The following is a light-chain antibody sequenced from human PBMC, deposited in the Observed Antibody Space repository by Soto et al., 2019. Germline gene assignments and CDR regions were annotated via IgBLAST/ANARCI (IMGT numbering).Light chain of an antibody. CDR1: QSVSSY. CDR2: DAS. V-gene: IGKV3-11*01. CDR3: RQRNNWPPT. J-gene: IGKJ5*01. Sequence: EIVLTQSPATLSLSPGERATLSCRASQSVSSYLAWYQQKPGQAPRLLIYDASNRATGIPARSSGSGSGTDFTLTISSLEPEDFAVYYCRQRNNWPPTFGQGTRLEI.